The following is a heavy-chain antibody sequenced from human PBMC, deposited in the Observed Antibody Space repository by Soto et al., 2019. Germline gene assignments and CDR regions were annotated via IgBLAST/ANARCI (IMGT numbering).Heavy chain of an antibody. Sequence: QVQLQESGPGLVKPSQTLSLTCTVSGGSISSGGYYWSWIRQHPGKGLVWIGYIYYSGSTYYNPSLKSRVTISVDTSKNQFSLKLSSVTAADTAVYYCARVNAPRDGYNPCFDYWGQGTLVTVSS. J-gene: IGHJ4*02. CDR1: GGSISSGGYY. D-gene: IGHD5-12*01. V-gene: IGHV4-31*03. CDR2: IYYSGST. CDR3: ARVNAPRDGYNPCFDY.